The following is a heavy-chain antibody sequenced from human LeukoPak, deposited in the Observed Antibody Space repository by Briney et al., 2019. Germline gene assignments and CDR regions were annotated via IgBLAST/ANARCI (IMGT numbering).Heavy chain of an antibody. Sequence: ASVKVSCKASVYTFTSYGISWVRQAPGQGLEWVGWISAYNGDTNDAQKFQGRVTMTTETSTSTAYMELRSLRSDDTAVYYCARVQMVRGVLIPEYFQHWGQGTLVTVSS. CDR1: VYTFTSYG. CDR2: ISAYNGDT. CDR3: ARVQMVRGVLIPEYFQH. V-gene: IGHV1-18*01. J-gene: IGHJ1*01. D-gene: IGHD3-10*01.